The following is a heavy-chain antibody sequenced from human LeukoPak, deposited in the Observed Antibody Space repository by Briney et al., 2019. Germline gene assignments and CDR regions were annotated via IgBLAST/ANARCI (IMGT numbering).Heavy chain of an antibody. CDR3: ARGQLRVVRGVTLDY. J-gene: IGHJ4*02. CDR1: GGSISSSSYY. CDR2: IYYSGST. V-gene: IGHV4-39*01. Sequence: SETLSLTCTVSGGSISSSSYYWGWIRQPPGKGLEWIGSIYYSGSTYYNPSLKSRVTISVDTSKNQFSLKLSSVTAADTAVYYCARGQLRVVRGVTLDYWGQGTLVTVSS. D-gene: IGHD3-10*01.